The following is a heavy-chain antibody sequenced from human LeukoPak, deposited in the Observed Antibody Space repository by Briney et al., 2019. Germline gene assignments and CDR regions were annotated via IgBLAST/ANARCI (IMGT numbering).Heavy chain of an antibody. V-gene: IGHV3-49*04. CDR3: TRDLVVEYYYYYYMDV. CDR1: GFTFSSYA. D-gene: IGHD2-21*01. CDR2: IRSKAYGGTT. J-gene: IGHJ6*03. Sequence: GGSLRLSCAASGFTFSSYAMSWVRQAPGKGLEWVGFIRSKAYGGTTEYAASVKGRFTISRDDSKSIAYLQMNSLKTEDTAVYYCTRDLVVEYYYYYYMDVWGKGTTVTVSS.